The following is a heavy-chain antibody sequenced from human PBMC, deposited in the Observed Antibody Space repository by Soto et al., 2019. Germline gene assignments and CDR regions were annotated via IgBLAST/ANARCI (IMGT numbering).Heavy chain of an antibody. D-gene: IGHD3-10*01. CDR2: IDHSGST. CDR3: ARGERSYGSGSYYILDS. CDR1: GGSFSDYY. J-gene: IGHJ4*02. Sequence: SETLSLTCAVYGGSFSDYYWSWIRQPPGKGLEWIGEIDHSGSTNYNPSLKSRVTISVDTSKNHFSLKLSSVTAADTAVYYCARGERSYGSGSYYILDSWGQGTLVTVSS. V-gene: IGHV4-34*01.